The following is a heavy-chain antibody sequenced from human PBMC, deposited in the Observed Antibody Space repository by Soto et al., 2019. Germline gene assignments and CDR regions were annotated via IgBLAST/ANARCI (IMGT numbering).Heavy chain of an antibody. D-gene: IGHD5-18*01. Sequence: QVQLQESGPGLVKPSQTLSLTCTVSGGSISRGDYYWSWIRQPPGKGLEWIGYIYYSGSTYYTPSLKSRVTISVDTSKDQFSRKLSSVTAADTAVYYCARAVDTAMDAFDIWGQGTMVTVSA. CDR1: GGSISRGDYY. V-gene: IGHV4-30-4*01. J-gene: IGHJ3*02. CDR2: IYYSGST. CDR3: ARAVDTAMDAFDI.